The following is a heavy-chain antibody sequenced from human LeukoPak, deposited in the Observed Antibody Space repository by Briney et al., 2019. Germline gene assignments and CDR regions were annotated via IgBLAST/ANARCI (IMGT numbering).Heavy chain of an antibody. CDR2: IDGSSSHI. V-gene: IGHV3-21*01. J-gene: IGHJ4*02. Sequence: GGSLRLSCAASGFSFSNYAMNWVRQAPGKGLEWVSSIDGSSSHIYYADSVKGRFTISRDNTKSSLYLQMNSLRAEDTAVYYCARDGTYSSSSGIDYWGQGTLVTVSS. D-gene: IGHD6-6*01. CDR1: GFSFSNYA. CDR3: ARDGTYSSSSGIDY.